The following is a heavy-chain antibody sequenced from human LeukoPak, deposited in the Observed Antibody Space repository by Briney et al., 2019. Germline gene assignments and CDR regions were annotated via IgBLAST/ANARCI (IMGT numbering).Heavy chain of an antibody. CDR2: IRSDGINK. CDR3: ARDRWELHAFDI. Sequence: GGSLRLSCAASGFTFSNYGMHWVRQAPGKGLEWVAFIRSDGINKYHADSVKGRFTISRDNAKNSLYLQMNSLRAEDTAVYYCARDRWELHAFDIWGQGTMVTVSS. V-gene: IGHV3-30*02. D-gene: IGHD1-26*01. J-gene: IGHJ3*02. CDR1: GFTFSNYG.